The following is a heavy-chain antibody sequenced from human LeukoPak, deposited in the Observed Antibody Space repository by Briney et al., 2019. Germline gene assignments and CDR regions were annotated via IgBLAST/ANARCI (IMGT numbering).Heavy chain of an antibody. CDR3: AKDLYDYVWGSYRSNWFDP. D-gene: IGHD3-16*02. J-gene: IGHJ5*02. V-gene: IGHV3-74*01. CDR2: INHDGSDT. CDR1: GFTFKLYW. Sequence: GGSLRLSCAASGFTFKLYWMHWVRQVPGRGPVWVSRINHDGSDTIYADSVRGRFTISRDDAKNTLYLQMNNLRAEDTAVYYCAKDLYDYVWGSYRSNWFDPWGQGTLVTVSS.